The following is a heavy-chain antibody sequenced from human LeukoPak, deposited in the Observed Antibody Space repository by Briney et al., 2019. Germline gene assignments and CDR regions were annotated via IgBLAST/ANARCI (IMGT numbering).Heavy chain of an antibody. J-gene: IGHJ6*03. CDR1: GFTFDDYG. Sequence: GGSLRLSCVASGFTFDDYGMSWVRQAPGKGVEWVSGINWNGGSTGYADSVKGRFTISRDNAKNSLYLQMNSLRAEDTALYYCAREMTRNYYYMDVWGKGTTVTVSS. CDR3: AREMTRNYYYMDV. D-gene: IGHD4-11*01. CDR2: INWNGGST. V-gene: IGHV3-20*04.